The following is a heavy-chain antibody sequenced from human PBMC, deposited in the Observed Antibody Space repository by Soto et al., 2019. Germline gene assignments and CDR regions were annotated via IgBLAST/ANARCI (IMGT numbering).Heavy chain of an antibody. CDR1: GFTFKTYS. D-gene: IGHD1-1*01. V-gene: IGHV3-48*02. CDR2: ISETSIAI. Sequence: EVQLVESGGGLVQPGGSLRLSCAASGFTFKTYSMNWVGQPPGKGREWVSYISETSIAIYYRDSVKGRFTISRDNAKNTLYLQMNSLRDEDTAVYYCATLQLGREEVFDSWGQGTLVTVSS. CDR3: ATLQLGREEVFDS. J-gene: IGHJ4*02.